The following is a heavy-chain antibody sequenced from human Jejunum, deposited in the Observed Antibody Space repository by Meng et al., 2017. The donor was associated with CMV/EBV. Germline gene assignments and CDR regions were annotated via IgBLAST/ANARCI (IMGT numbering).Heavy chain of an antibody. CDR1: VFTFSSHS. CDR3: ARLSDS. V-gene: IGHV3-23*01. CDR2: LTGSGGNT. D-gene: IGHD2-15*01. J-gene: IGHJ4*02. Sequence: SLKLSCSASVFTFSSHSMSWVRQAPGKGLKWVASLTGSGGNTYYADSVKGRFTISRDNSKNTLYLQMNSLRADDTAVYYCARLSDSWGQGTLVTVSS.